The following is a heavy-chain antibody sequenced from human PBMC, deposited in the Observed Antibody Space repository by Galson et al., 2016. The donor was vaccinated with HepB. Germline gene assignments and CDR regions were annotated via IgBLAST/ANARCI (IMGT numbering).Heavy chain of an antibody. CDR2: IYAGDSDT. D-gene: IGHD6-13*01. V-gene: IGHV5-51*01. CDR3: ARRLRVDAPGPTGYYFDY. Sequence: QSGAEVKKPGESLKISCKASGYSFTTSWIGWVRQTPGKGLEWMGIIYAGDSDTRYRPSFQGQVTISVDKSISTAYLHWSSLKASDIAIYYCARRLRVDAPGPTGYYFDYWGQGTLVTVSS. CDR1: GYSFTTSW. J-gene: IGHJ4*02.